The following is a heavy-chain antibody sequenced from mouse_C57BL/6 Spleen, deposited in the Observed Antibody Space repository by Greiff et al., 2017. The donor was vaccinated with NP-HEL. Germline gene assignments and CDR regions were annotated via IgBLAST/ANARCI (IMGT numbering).Heavy chain of an antibody. D-gene: IGHD2-3*01. CDR1: GYTFTSYW. CDR3: ARVVGYYAWFAY. V-gene: IGHV1-72*01. CDR2: IDPKSGGT. Sequence: VQLQQPGAELVKPGASVKLSCKASGYTFTSYWMHWVKQRPGRGLEWIGRIDPKSGGTKYNEKFKSKATLTADKPSSTAYMQISSLTSEDSAVYFCARVVGYYAWFAYWGQGTLVTVSA. J-gene: IGHJ3*01.